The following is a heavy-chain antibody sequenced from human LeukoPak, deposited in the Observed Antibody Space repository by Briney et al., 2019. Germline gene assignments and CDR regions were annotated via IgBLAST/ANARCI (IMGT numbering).Heavy chain of an antibody. Sequence: GGSLRLSCAASGFSFRNYGMHWVRQATGKGLEWVSFIWSDGNNRLYADSVKGRFTISRDNSKNMLFLQMDTLRAEDTALYYCAKDPGASVSGFHMDVWGKGTTVIVSS. J-gene: IGHJ6*03. CDR1: GFSFRNYG. CDR3: AKDPGASVSGFHMDV. CDR2: IWSDGNNR. D-gene: IGHD2-8*02. V-gene: IGHV3-30*02.